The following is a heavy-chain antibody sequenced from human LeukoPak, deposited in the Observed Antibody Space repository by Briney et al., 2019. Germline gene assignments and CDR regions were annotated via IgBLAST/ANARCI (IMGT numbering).Heavy chain of an antibody. D-gene: IGHD3-22*01. CDR2: ISGSGGGT. CDR3: AKRGVVIRVILVGFHKEAYYFDS. J-gene: IGHJ4*02. CDR1: GITLSNYG. Sequence: GGSLRLSCVVSGITLSNYGMSWVRQAPGRGLEWVAGISGSGGGTTCADCVGGRFTSSRNKPKNSLYLQMNRLRAEDTAVYFCAKRGVVIRVILVGFHKEAYYFDSWGQGALVTVSS. V-gene: IGHV3-23*01.